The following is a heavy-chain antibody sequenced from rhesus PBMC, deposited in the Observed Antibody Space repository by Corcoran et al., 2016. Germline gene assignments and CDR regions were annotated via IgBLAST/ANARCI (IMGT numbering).Heavy chain of an antibody. V-gene: IGHV4-143*01. Sequence: QVQLQESGPGLVKPSETLSLTCTVSGGSLPVYPHWTLIRQAPGHGMEWIGAVYGNRARTNYNPALKSRVTISKDTSKKQFSLRLTSVTAADTTVYYCARQGYTDHLGGLDSWAKGSSSPSPQ. D-gene: IGHD2-39*02. CDR3: ARQGYTDHLGGLDS. J-gene: IGHJ6*01. CDR1: GGSLPVYPH. CDR2: VYGNRART.